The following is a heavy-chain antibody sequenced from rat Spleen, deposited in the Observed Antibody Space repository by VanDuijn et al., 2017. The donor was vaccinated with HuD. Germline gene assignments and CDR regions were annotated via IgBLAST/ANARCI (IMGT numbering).Heavy chain of an antibody. V-gene: IGHV5-31*01. Sequence: EVQLVETGGGLVQPGRSLKLSCVASGFTFNNYWMTWIRQAPGKGLEWVASIPNGGLNTYYSDSVKDRFTISRDNTKNTLYLQMNSLRSEDTATYYCARDTNYFDYWGHGVMVTVSS. J-gene: IGHJ2*01. CDR1: GFTFNNYW. CDR2: IPNGGLNT. CDR3: ARDTNYFDY.